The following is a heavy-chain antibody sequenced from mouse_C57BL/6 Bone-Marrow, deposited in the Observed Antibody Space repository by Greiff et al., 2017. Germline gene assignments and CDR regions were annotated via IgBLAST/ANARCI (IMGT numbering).Heavy chain of an antibody. V-gene: IGHV5-4*01. CDR2: ISDGGSYT. CDR3: AREGYYSNYGYAMDY. J-gene: IGHJ4*01. D-gene: IGHD2-5*01. Sequence: EVQRVESGGGLVKPGGSLKLSCAASGFTFSSYAMSWVRQTPEKRLEWVATISDGGSYTYYPDNVKGRCTISRDNAKNNLYLQMSHLKSEDTAMYYCAREGYYSNYGYAMDYWGQGTSVTVSS. CDR1: GFTFSSYA.